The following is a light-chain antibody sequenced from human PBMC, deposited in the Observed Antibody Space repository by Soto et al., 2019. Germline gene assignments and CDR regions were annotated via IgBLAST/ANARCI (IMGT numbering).Light chain of an antibody. J-gene: IGKJ1*01. Sequence: AIQMTQSPSSLSAPVGDTVTFTCRASQDIGKDLGWYQQKPGEAPVLLIYEASTAQSGVPSRFTGSGFGTEFTLTISSLQPEDFATYYCLQDYNYPRTFGLGTRVEIK. CDR1: QDIGKD. CDR2: EAS. CDR3: LQDYNYPRT. V-gene: IGKV1-6*01.